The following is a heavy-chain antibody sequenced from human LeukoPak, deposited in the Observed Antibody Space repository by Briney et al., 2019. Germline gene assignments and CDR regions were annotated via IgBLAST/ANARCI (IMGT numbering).Heavy chain of an antibody. CDR3: ARDSGYDPGWFDP. V-gene: IGHV4-38-2*02. CDR2: IYHSGST. Sequence: SETLSLTCAVSGYSISNGYYGGWIRQPPGEGLGWIGSIYHSGSTYYNPSLRSRVTISVDTSKNQFSLKLSSVTAADTAVYYCARDSGYDPGWFDPWGQGTLVTVSS. J-gene: IGHJ5*02. CDR1: GYSISNGYY. D-gene: IGHD5-12*01.